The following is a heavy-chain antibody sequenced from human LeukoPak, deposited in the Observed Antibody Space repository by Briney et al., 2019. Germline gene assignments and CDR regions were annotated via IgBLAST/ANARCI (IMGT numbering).Heavy chain of an antibody. CDR3: ARMALGGYDSSGYYPQKYNWFDP. D-gene: IGHD3-22*01. Sequence: SETLSLTCTVSGGSISSGDYYWSWIRQPPGKGLEWIGYIYYSGSTYYNPSLKSRVTISVDTSKNQFSLKLSSVTAADTAVYYCARMALGGYDSSGYYPQKYNWFDPWGQGTLVTASS. J-gene: IGHJ5*02. CDR1: GGSISSGDYY. V-gene: IGHV4-30-4*08. CDR2: IYYSGST.